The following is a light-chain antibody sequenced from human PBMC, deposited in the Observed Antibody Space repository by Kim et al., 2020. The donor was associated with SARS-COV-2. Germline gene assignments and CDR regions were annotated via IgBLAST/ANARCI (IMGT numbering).Light chain of an antibody. CDR1: SSDVGTYNL. Sequence: QSALTQPASVSGSPGQSITISCAGTSSDVGTYNLVSWYKQYPGKVPQLMVYEVNKRPSGISNRFSGSKSGNTASLTISGLQAEDEADYYCCSYAGSYTLWVFGGGTQLTVL. V-gene: IGLV2-23*02. CDR3: CSYAGSYTLWV. CDR2: EVN. J-gene: IGLJ2*01.